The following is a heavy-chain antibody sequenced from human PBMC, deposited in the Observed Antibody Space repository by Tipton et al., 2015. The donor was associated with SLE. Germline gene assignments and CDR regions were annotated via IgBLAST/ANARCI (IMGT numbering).Heavy chain of an antibody. CDR1: GGSFSGYY. J-gene: IGHJ4*02. CDR3: ARVSPHFDY. V-gene: IGHV4-34*01. Sequence: TLSLTCAVYGGSFSGYYWSWIRQPPGKGLEWIGSIYYSGSTYYNPSLKSRVTISVDTSKNQFSLKLSSVTAADTAVYYCARVSPHFDYWGQGTLVTVSS. CDR2: IYYSGST.